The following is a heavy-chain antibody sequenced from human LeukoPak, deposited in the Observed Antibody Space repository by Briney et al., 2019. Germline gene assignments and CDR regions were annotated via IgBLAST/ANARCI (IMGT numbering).Heavy chain of an antibody. J-gene: IGHJ4*02. Sequence: PSETLSLTCTVSGGSISSSSYYWGWIRQPPGKGLEWIGSIYYSGSTYYNPSLKSRVTISVDTSKNQFSLKLSSVTAADTAVYYCASYDFWSGYPTDYWGQGTLVTVSS. CDR2: IYYSGST. D-gene: IGHD3-3*01. CDR1: GGSISSSSYY. V-gene: IGHV4-39*07. CDR3: ASYDFWSGYPTDY.